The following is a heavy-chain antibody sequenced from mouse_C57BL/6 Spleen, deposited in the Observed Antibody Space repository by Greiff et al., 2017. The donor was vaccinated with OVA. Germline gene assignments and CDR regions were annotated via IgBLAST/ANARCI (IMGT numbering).Heavy chain of an antibody. CDR3: ARWFYDYDARAMDY. D-gene: IGHD2-4*01. J-gene: IGHJ4*01. Sequence: QVQLKQPGAELVKPGASVKLSCKASGYTFTSYWMHWVKQRPGQGLEWIGMIHPNSGSTNYTEKFKSKATLTVDKSSSTAYMQLSSLTSEDSAVYYCARWFYDYDARAMDYWGQGTSVTVSS. V-gene: IGHV1-64*01. CDR2: IHPNSGST. CDR1: GYTFTSYW.